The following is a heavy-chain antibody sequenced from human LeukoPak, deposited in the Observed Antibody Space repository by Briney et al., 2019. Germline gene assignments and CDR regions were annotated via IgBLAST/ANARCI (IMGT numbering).Heavy chain of an antibody. V-gene: IGHV1-18*01. CDR2: ISAYDGET. D-gene: IGHD3-10*01. CDR3: ARVPSSAHQLFSSDY. CDR1: GYSFNNYG. Sequence: GASVKVSCKASGYSFNNYGISWVRQAPGQGLEWMGWISAYDGETRCKQNLQGRVTMTTDTSTSTPYMELTSLTTDDTAVYYCARVPSSAHQLFSSDYWGQGTLVTVSS. J-gene: IGHJ4*02.